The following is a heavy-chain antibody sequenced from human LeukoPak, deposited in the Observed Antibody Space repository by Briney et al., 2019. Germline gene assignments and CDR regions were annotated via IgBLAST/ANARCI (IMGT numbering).Heavy chain of an antibody. D-gene: IGHD5-18*01. CDR1: GGTFSSYA. CDR2: IIPIFGIA. Sequence: ASVKVSCKASGGTFSSYAISWVRQAPGQGLEWMGRIIPIFGIANYAQKFQGRVTITAGKSTSTAYMELSSLRSEDTAVYYCARGYSYGPPDYWGQGTLVTVSS. J-gene: IGHJ4*02. CDR3: ARGYSYGPPDY. V-gene: IGHV1-69*04.